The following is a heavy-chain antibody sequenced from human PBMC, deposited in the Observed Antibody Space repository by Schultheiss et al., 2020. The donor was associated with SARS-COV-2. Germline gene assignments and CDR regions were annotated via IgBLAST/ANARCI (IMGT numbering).Heavy chain of an antibody. CDR3: AGDGGTSTWYYY. J-gene: IGHJ4*02. Sequence: ESLKISYAASGFTFDDYAMHWLRQPPGKGLEWIGYSYYTGSTYYNPSLKSRVTVSVDTSKSQFSLKLSSVTAADTAVYFCAGDGGTSTWYYYWGQGSLVTVSS. D-gene: IGHD1-14*01. CDR1: GFTFDDYA. CDR2: SYYTGST. V-gene: IGHV4-59*04.